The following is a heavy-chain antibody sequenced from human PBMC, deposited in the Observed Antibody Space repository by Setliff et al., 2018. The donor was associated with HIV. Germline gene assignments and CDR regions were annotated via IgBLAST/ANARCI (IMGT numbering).Heavy chain of an antibody. CDR2: IYYTGST. CDR1: GASISSSSHH. Sequence: LSLTCTASGASISSSSHHWAWIRQPPGKGLEYIGNIYYTGSTHHNPSLESRVATSVDTSKNQFSLKLSSVTAADTAVYYCARIVRWELVATSTFFYYYMDVWGKGTTVTVS. V-gene: IGHV4-39*01. CDR3: ARIVRWELVATSTFFYYYMDV. J-gene: IGHJ6*03. D-gene: IGHD1-26*01.